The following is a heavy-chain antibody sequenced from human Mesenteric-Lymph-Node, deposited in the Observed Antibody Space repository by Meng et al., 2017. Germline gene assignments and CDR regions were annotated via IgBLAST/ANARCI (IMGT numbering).Heavy chain of an antibody. CDR3: ARAEYYNWFDP. J-gene: IGHJ5*02. CDR1: GGSFSGDY. CDR2: INHSGST. D-gene: IGHD1-14*01. V-gene: IGHV4-34*01. Sequence: QRHKWGQWLLKRSASLALTGAVYGGSFSGDYWSWIRQPPGKGLEWIGEINHSGSTNYNPSLKSRVTILVDTSKNQFSLKLSSVTAADTAVYYCARAEYYNWFDPWGQGTLVTVSS.